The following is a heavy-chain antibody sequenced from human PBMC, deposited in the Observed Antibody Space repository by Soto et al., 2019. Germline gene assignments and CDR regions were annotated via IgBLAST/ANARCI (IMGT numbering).Heavy chain of an antibody. V-gene: IGHV3-9*01. J-gene: IGHJ6*03. CDR2: ISWNSGSI. CDR1: GFTFDDYA. Sequence: GGSLRLSCAASGFTFDDYAMHWVRQAPGKGLEWVSGISWNSGSIGYADSVKGRFTISRDNAKNSLYLQMNSLRAEDTALYYCAKDQRPIYYYYMDVWGKGTTVTVSS. CDR3: AKDQRPIYYYYMDV.